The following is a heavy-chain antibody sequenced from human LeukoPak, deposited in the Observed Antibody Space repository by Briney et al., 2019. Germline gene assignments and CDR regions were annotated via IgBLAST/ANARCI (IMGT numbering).Heavy chain of an antibody. Sequence: GGSLRLSCAASGFTFSSYWMSWVRQAPGKGLKWVANIKQDGSEKYYVDSVKGRFTISRDNAKNSLYLQMNSLRAEDTAVYYCARDWVHGSGGMGYWGQGTLVTVSS. CDR2: IKQDGSEK. CDR1: GFTFSSYW. V-gene: IGHV3-7*01. CDR3: ARDWVHGSGGMGY. J-gene: IGHJ4*02. D-gene: IGHD3-10*01.